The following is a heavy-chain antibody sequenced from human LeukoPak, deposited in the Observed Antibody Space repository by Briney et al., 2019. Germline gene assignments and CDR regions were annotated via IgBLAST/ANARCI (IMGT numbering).Heavy chain of an antibody. V-gene: IGHV3-21*01. CDR3: ADTGIAARTYFDY. D-gene: IGHD6-6*01. CDR2: IGGSSSYI. CDR1: GFTFSSYS. J-gene: IGHJ4*02. Sequence: PGGSLRLSCAASGFTFSSYSMNWVRQAPGKGLEWVSSIGGSSSYIYYADSVKGRFTVSRDNAKNSLYLQMNSLRAEDTAVYYCADTGIAARTYFDYWGQGTLVTVSS.